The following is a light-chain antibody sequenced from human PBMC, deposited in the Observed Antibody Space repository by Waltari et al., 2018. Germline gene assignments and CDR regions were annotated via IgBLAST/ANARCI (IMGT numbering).Light chain of an antibody. Sequence: AIQMTQSPSSLSASVGDRVTITCRATQGIRDDLGWFQHKPKKAPRLLIYAASRLQSGVPSRFSGSASGTDFTLNISSLHPANFAAYYCLPDNSYPFTFGGRTKVEIK. V-gene: IGKV1-6*02. J-gene: IGKJ4*01. CDR3: LPDNSYPFT. CDR1: QGIRDD. CDR2: AAS.